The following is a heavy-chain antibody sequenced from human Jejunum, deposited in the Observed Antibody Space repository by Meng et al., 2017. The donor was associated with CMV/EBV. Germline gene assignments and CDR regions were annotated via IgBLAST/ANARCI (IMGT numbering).Heavy chain of an antibody. CDR1: GFTFSSYS. Sequence: RLSCAASGFTFSSYSMNWVRQAPGKGLEWFSSITSSSGTIYYADSVKGRFTIFRDNAKNSLHLQMNSLRADDTAVYYCARDLQLSTWGQGTLVTVSS. CDR2: ITSSSGTI. D-gene: IGHD5-18*01. J-gene: IGHJ5*02. V-gene: IGHV3-48*04. CDR3: ARDLQLST.